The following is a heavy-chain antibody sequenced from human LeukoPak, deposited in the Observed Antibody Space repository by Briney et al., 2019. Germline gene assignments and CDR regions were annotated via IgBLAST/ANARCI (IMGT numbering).Heavy chain of an antibody. D-gene: IGHD6-13*01. CDR1: GGSISSYY. J-gene: IGHJ4*02. CDR2: IYYSGSS. Sequence: KPSETLSLTCAVSGGSISSYYWSWIRQPPGKGLEWIGYIYYSGSSNYNPSLKSRVTISIATSKNQFSLKLSSVTAADTAIYYCARSIGAVWYFDYWGQGTLVTVSS. CDR3: ARSIGAVWYFDY. V-gene: IGHV4-59*01.